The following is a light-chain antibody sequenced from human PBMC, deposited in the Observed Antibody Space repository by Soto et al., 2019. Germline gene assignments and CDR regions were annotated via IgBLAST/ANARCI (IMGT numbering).Light chain of an antibody. Sequence: QSVLTQPPSASASLGASVTLTCTLSSGYSNYKVDWYQQRPGKGPRFVMRVGTGGIVGSKGDGIPDRFSVLGSGLNRYLTIKNIQEEDESDYHCGADHGSGSNFAHWVFGGGTKLTVL. J-gene: IGLJ3*02. V-gene: IGLV9-49*01. CDR2: VGTGGIVG. CDR1: SGYSNYK. CDR3: GADHGSGSNFAHWV.